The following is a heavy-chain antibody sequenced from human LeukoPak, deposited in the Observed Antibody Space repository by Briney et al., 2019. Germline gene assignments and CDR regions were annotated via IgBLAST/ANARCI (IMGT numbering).Heavy chain of an antibody. D-gene: IGHD1-26*01. J-gene: IGHJ4*02. V-gene: IGHV3-53*01. CDR2: IYSGGST. CDR3: ALSKKSRIVGATPLDY. CDR1: GFTVSSSY. Sequence: PGWSLRLSCAASGFTVSSSYMSWVRQAPGKGLEWGSVIYSGGSTYYADSVKGRFTISGDNPKNTLYLQMNNLRAEDTAVYYCALSKKSRIVGATPLDYWGQGTQVTVSS.